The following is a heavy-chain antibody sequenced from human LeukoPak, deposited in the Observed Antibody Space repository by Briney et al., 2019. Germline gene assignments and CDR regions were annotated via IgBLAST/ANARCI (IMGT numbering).Heavy chain of an antibody. CDR1: TFSNYW. Sequence: TFSNYWMSWVRQPPGKGLEWIGSIYYSGSTYYNPSLKSRVTISLDTSKNQFSLKLSSVTAADTAVYYCARGFSSSWYPPDYWGQGTLVTVSS. D-gene: IGHD6-13*01. CDR3: ARGFSSSWYPPDY. J-gene: IGHJ4*02. V-gene: IGHV4-39*07. CDR2: IYYSGST.